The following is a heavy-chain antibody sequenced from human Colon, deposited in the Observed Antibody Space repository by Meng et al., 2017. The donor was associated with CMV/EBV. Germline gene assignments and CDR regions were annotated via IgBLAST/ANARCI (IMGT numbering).Heavy chain of an antibody. CDR3: ARDSNDYSDYAHWFDA. Sequence: GESLKISCAASGFTFSSYEMNWVRQAPGKGLEWVSYISSSGNIIYYADSVKGRFTISRDSAKNSVYLQMNSLRAEDTAVYYCARDSNDYSDYAHWFDAWGQGTLVTVSS. CDR1: GFTFSSYE. V-gene: IGHV3-48*03. CDR2: ISSSGNII. J-gene: IGHJ5*02. D-gene: IGHD4-11*01.